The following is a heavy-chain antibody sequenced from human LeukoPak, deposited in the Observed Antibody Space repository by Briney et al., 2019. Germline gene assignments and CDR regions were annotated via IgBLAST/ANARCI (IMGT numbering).Heavy chain of an antibody. V-gene: IGHV1-46*01. J-gene: IGHJ4*02. CDR2: INPSGGTT. CDR1: GYSFTDYD. D-gene: IGHD3-22*01. CDR3: ARGSTPSYYYDSSGHFDY. Sequence: GASVKVSCKTSGYSFTDYDIHWVRQAPGQGLEWMGVINPSGGTTNYEQKFQGRVTMTRDTSTSTVYMELSSLRSEDTAVYYCARGSTPSYYYDSSGHFDYWGQGTLVTVSS.